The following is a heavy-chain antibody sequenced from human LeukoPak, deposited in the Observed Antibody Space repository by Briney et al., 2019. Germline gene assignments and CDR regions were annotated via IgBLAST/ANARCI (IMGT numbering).Heavy chain of an antibody. D-gene: IGHD3-22*01. CDR3: ARDGSYYDSSGYLFYFDY. Sequence: GGSLRLSCAASGFTFSSYSMNWVRQAPGKGLEWVSSISSSSSTIYYADSVKGRFTISRDNAKNSLYLQMNSLRAEDTAVYYCARDGSYYDSSGYLFYFDYWGQGTLVTVSS. V-gene: IGHV3-48*01. CDR2: ISSSSSTI. CDR1: GFTFSSYS. J-gene: IGHJ4*02.